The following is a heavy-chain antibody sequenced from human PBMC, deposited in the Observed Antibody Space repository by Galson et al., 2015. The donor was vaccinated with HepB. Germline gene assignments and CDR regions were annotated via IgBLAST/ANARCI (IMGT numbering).Heavy chain of an antibody. CDR1: GGTFSSYA. V-gene: IGHV1-69*06. J-gene: IGHJ4*02. CDR2: IIPIFGTA. D-gene: IGHD3-10*01. CDR3: ARGYDSGSYYYHY. Sequence: SVKVSCKASGGTFSSYAISWVRQAPGQGLEWMGGIIPIFGTANYAQKFQGRVTVTADKSTNTAYMELINLRSEDTAVYYCARGYDSGSYYYHYWGQGTLVTVSS.